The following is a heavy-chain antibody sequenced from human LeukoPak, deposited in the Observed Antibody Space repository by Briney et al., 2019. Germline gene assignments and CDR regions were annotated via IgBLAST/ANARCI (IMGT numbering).Heavy chain of an antibody. V-gene: IGHV3-30*02. J-gene: IGHJ5*02. CDR2: IRYDGSNK. Sequence: GGSLRLSCAASGFTFSSYGMHWVRQAPGKGLEWVAFIRYDGSNKYYADSVKGRFTISRDNSKNTLYLQMNSLRAEDTAVYYCAKEDYSNYRGGFDPWGQGILVTVSS. CDR3: AKEDYSNYRGGFDP. CDR1: GFTFSSYG. D-gene: IGHD4-11*01.